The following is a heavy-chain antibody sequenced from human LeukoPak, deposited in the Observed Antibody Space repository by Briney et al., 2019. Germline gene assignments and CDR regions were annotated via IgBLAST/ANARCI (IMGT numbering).Heavy chain of an antibody. D-gene: IGHD3-22*01. J-gene: IGHJ4*02. Sequence: PGGSLRLSCAASGFTFSSYAMHWVRQAPGKGLEWVAVISYDGSNKYYADSVKGRFTISRDNSKNTLYLQMNSLRAEDTAVYYCARDSAHMIVVGVIGHWGQGTLVTVSS. CDR2: ISYDGSNK. CDR1: GFTFSSYA. CDR3: ARDSAHMIVVGVIGH. V-gene: IGHV3-30-3*01.